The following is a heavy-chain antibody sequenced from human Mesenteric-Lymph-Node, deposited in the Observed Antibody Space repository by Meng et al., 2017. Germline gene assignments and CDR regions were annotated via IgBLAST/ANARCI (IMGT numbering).Heavy chain of an antibody. D-gene: IGHD3-10*01. CDR2: SYHDGSS. CDR1: GFSISSGYY. CDR3: ARGQLLWFGEPVDYYGMDV. Sequence: SQTLSLTCAVSGFSISSGYYWGWIRQPPGKGLEWIGISYHDGSSYYNPSLKSRVSISVDTSKNQFSLKLSSVTAADTAVYYCARGQLLWFGEPVDYYGMDVWGQGTTVTVSS. V-gene: IGHV4-38-2*01. J-gene: IGHJ6*02.